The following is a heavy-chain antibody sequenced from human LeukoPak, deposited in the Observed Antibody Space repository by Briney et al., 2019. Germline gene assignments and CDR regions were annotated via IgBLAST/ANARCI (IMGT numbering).Heavy chain of an antibody. CDR1: RFTLSDYY. V-gene: IGHV3-11*01. CDR2: ISSSGSTI. D-gene: IGHD1-26*01. J-gene: IGHJ4*02. Sequence: KPGGSLRLSCAASRFTLSDYYTSWIRQAPGKGLEWVSYISSSGSTIYYADSVKGRFTISRDNAKNSLYLQMNSLRAEDTAVYYCARRGGRPKVGALDYWGQGTLVTVSS. CDR3: ARRGGRPKVGALDY.